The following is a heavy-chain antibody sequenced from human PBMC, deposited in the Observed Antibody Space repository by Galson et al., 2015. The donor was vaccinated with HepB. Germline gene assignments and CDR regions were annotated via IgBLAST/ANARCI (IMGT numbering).Heavy chain of an antibody. Sequence: SLRLSCAASGFTFSSYAMSWVRQAPGKGLEWVSAISGSGGSTYYADSVKGRFTISRDNSKNTLYLQMNSLRAEDTAVYYCAKDRLGQNWFDPWGQGTLVTVSS. CDR1: GFTFSSYA. CDR2: ISGSGGST. D-gene: IGHD3/OR15-3a*01. J-gene: IGHJ5*02. V-gene: IGHV3-23*01. CDR3: AKDRLGQNWFDP.